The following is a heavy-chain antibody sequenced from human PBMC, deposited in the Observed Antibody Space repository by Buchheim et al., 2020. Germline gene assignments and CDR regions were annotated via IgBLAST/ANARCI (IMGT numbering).Heavy chain of an antibody. V-gene: IGHV3-48*03. CDR3: ARAMYSSSWSKGFDY. Sequence: EVQLVESGGGLVQPGGSLRLSCAASGFTFSSYEMNWVRQAPGKGLEWVSYISSSGSTIYYADSVKGRFTISSDNAKNSLYLQMNSLRAEDTAVYYCARAMYSSSWSKGFDYWGQGTL. D-gene: IGHD6-13*01. CDR1: GFTFSSYE. CDR2: ISSSGSTI. J-gene: IGHJ4*02.